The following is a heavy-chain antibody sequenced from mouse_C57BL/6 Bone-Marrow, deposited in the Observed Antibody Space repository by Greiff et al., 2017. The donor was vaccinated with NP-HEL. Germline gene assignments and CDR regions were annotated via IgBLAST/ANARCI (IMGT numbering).Heavy chain of an antibody. CDR1: GYTFTSYW. Sequence: QVQLQQPGAELVRPGTSVKLSCKASGYTFTSYWMHWVKQRPGQGLEWIGVIDPSDSYTNYNQKFKGKATLTVDTSSSTAYMQLSSLTSEDSAVYYCASSPIYYEYAWFAYWGQGTLVTVSA. V-gene: IGHV1-59*01. J-gene: IGHJ3*01. D-gene: IGHD2-4*01. CDR3: ASSPIYYEYAWFAY. CDR2: IDPSDSYT.